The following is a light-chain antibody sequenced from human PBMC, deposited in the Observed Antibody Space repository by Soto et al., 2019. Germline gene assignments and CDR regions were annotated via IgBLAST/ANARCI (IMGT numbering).Light chain of an antibody. V-gene: IGKV1-5*03. Sequence: DLPITQSPSTLSGSVGDRVTITFRASQTISSWLAWYQQKPGKAPKLLIYKASTLKSGVPSRFSGSGSGTEFTLTISSLQPDDFATYYCQHYNSYSEAFGQGTKVDNK. CDR1: QTISSW. CDR3: QHYNSYSEA. CDR2: KAS. J-gene: IGKJ1*01.